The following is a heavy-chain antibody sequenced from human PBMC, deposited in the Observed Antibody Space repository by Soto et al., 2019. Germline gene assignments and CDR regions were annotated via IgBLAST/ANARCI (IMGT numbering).Heavy chain of an antibody. D-gene: IGHD3-22*01. V-gene: IGHV3-23*01. CDR1: GFTFSSYA. J-gene: IGHJ5*02. Sequence: EVQLLESGGGLVQPGGSLRLSCAASGFTFSSYAMSWVRQAPGKGLEWVSAISGSGGSTYYADSVKGRFTISRDNSKNTLYLQMTSVRAEDTAVYYCAKVITMIVVVQHWGWFDPWGQGTLVTVSS. CDR2: ISGSGGST. CDR3: AKVITMIVVVQHWGWFDP.